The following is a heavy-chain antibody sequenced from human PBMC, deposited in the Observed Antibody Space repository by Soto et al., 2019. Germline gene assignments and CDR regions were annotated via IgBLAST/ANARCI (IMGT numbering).Heavy chain of an antibody. CDR1: GGSTNIDDYL. CDR3: ARFVNDRDRAYIDPHA. Sequence: SETLSLTWTVSGGSTNIDDYLWTWIRQNKGKGLEWIGYIHYTGSISYNPSLQSRLTISVDTSKNQFSLKLTSVTDADTAVYFCARFVNDRDRAYIDPHAWGDGTTVT. CDR2: IHYTGSI. V-gene: IGHV4-30-4*01. J-gene: IGHJ6*02. D-gene: IGHD1-1*01.